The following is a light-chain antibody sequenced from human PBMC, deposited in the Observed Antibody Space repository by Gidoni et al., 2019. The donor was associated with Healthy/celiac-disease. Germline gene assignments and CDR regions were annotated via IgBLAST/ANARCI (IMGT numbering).Light chain of an antibody. CDR2: AAS. CDR3: QKYNSAPRT. J-gene: IGKJ1*01. V-gene: IGKV1-27*01. CDR1: QGISNY. Sequence: DIQMTQSPSSLSASVGDRVTIPCRASQGISNYLAWYQQTPGKVPKLLIYAASTLQSGVPSRFSGSGSGTDFTLTISSLQPEDVATYYCQKYNSAPRTFGQGTKVEIK.